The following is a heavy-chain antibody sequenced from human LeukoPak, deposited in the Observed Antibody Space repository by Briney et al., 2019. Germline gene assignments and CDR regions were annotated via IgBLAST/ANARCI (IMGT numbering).Heavy chain of an antibody. D-gene: IGHD3-10*01. Sequence: ASVKVSCKASVYTFTNYYMHWVRQAPGQGLEWMGIINPSVGSTTYAQKFQGRVTMTRDTSTSTVYMELSGLRSEDTAVYYCARDLHIDGRPEGRDYWGQGTLVTVSS. V-gene: IGHV1-46*01. CDR3: ARDLHIDGRPEGRDY. CDR1: VYTFTNYY. CDR2: INPSVGST. J-gene: IGHJ4*02.